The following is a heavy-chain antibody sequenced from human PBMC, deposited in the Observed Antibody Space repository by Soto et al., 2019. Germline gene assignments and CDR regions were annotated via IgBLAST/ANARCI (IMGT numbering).Heavy chain of an antibody. CDR1: GFTFSSYA. CDR2: ISGRGGST. CDR3: AKDHSIAVAGHFDS. Sequence: GGSLRLSCAASGFTFSSYAMSWVRQASGKGLVWVAAISGRGGSTYYADSVKGEFTMSRDNAKNTLYLQMNSLRADDMAVYYCAKDHSIAVAGHFDSWSQGTLVTVSS. D-gene: IGHD6-19*01. J-gene: IGHJ4*02. V-gene: IGHV3-23*01.